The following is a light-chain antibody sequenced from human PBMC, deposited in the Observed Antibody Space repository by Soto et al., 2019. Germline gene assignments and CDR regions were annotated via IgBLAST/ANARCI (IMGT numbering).Light chain of an antibody. CDR1: QSVSSN. Sequence: EIVMTQSPATLSFSPGERSTLSCRSSQSVSSNLAWYQQKPGQAPRLLSHGASTRATGIPARFSGSGSGTEFTLTISSLQSEDFAVYYCQQYNNWPPITFGQGTRLEIK. CDR3: QQYNNWPPIT. V-gene: IGKV3-15*01. CDR2: GAS. J-gene: IGKJ5*01.